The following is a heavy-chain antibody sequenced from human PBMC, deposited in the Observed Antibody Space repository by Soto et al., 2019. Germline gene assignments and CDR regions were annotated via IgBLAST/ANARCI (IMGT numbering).Heavy chain of an antibody. V-gene: IGHV4-34*01. Sequence: SETRSPTCAVYGGSVSGYYWSWVRQAPGEGLEWIGEINHSGSTNYNPSLKSRVTISVDTSKNQFSLKLSSVTAADTAVYYCARGRGGYCSGGSCYFNGYYYGMDVWGQGTTVTVSS. CDR3: ARGRGGYCSGGSCYFNGYYYGMDV. J-gene: IGHJ6*02. D-gene: IGHD2-15*01. CDR2: INHSGST. CDR1: GGSVSGYY.